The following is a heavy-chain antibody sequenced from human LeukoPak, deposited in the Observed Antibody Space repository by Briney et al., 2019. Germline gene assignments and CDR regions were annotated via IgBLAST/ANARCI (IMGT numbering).Heavy chain of an antibody. CDR1: GFTFSSYA. V-gene: IGHV3-23*01. D-gene: IGHD3-22*01. Sequence: GGSLRLSCAASGFTFSSYAMSWVRQAPGKGLEWVSAISGSGGSTYYADSVKGRFTISRDNSKNTLYLQMNSLRAEDTAVYYCAKDQGLDYESSGPSYGMDVWGQGTTVAVSS. CDR3: AKDQGLDYESSGPSYGMDV. CDR2: ISGSGGST. J-gene: IGHJ6*02.